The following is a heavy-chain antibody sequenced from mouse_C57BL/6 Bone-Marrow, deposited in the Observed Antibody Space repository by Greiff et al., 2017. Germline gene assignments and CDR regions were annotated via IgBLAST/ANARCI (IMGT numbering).Heavy chain of an antibody. J-gene: IGHJ4*01. V-gene: IGHV5-16*01. CDR2: INYDGSST. D-gene: IGHD1-1*01. Sequence: DVKLVESEGGLVQPGSSMKLSCTASGFTFSDYYMAWVRQVPEKGLEWVANINYDGSSTYYLDSLKSRFIISRDNAKNILYLQMSSLKSEDTATYYCARVHGSRLYYAMDYWGQGTSVTVSS. CDR3: ARVHGSRLYYAMDY. CDR1: GFTFSDYY.